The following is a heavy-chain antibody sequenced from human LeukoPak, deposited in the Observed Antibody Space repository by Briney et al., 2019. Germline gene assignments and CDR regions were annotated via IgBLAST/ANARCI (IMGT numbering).Heavy chain of an antibody. J-gene: IGHJ4*02. CDR1: GYTFTGYH. V-gene: IGHV1-2*06. CDR2: INPNSGDT. CDR3: AKLATSDTGETY. Sequence: ASVKVSCKASGYTFTGYHMHWVRQAPGQGLEWMGRINPNSGDTNYAQKFQGRVTMTRDTSISTAYMELSRLRSEDTAIYYCAKLATSDTGETYWGQGTLVTVSS. D-gene: IGHD3-16*01.